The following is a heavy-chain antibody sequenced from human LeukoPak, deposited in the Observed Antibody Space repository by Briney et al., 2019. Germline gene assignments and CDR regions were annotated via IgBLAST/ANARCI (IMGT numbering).Heavy chain of an antibody. CDR3: ARSSGNYFDY. D-gene: IGHD3-10*01. Sequence: SETLSLTCTVSGGSISSYYWSWIRQPPGKGLEWIGYTQYSGSPNYNPSLKSRVTISIDASKNQFSLKLSSVTAADTAVYYCARSSGNYFDYWGQGALVTVSS. CDR2: TQYSGSP. V-gene: IGHV4-59*01. CDR1: GGSISSYY. J-gene: IGHJ4*02.